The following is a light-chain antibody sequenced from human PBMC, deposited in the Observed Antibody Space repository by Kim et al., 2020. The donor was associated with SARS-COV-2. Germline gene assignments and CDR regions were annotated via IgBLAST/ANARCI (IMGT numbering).Light chain of an antibody. CDR2: DVS. CDR1: GSDVGGYNY. V-gene: IGLV2-11*01. J-gene: IGLJ2*01. CDR3: CSYAGSYTEV. Sequence: PSITIPCTGTGSDVGGYNYVSWYQQHPGQAPKLMIYDVSKRPSGVPDRFSGSKSGNTASLTISGLQGEDEADYYCCSYAGSYTEVFGGGTQLTVL.